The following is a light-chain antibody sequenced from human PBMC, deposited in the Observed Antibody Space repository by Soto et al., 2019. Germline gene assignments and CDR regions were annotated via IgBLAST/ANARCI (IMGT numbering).Light chain of an antibody. V-gene: IGLV3-1*01. CDR2: QDT. CDR1: KLGQKY. J-gene: IGLJ2*01. CDR3: QAWDMSSVV. Sequence: SYELTQPPSVSVSPGQAATVTCSGDKLGQKYASWYQQKPGQSPVLVIYQDTKRPSGIPERFAGSNSGNTATLTISGTQPMDEADYYCQAWDMSSVVFGGGTKLT.